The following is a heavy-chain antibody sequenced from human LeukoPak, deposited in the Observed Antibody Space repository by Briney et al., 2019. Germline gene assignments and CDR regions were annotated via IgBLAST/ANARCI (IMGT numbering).Heavy chain of an antibody. J-gene: IGHJ2*01. V-gene: IGHV3-66*01. CDR1: GFTVSGNY. D-gene: IGHD3-16*01. CDR3: ARGGTYWYFDL. Sequence: GGSLRLSCAASGFTVSGNYMAWVRQAPGKGLEWVSVIYSGGSTYYAVSVRGRFTVSRDNSKNTLYLQMNTLRAEDTAVYYCARGGTYWYFDLGGRGTLVTVSS. CDR2: IYSGGST.